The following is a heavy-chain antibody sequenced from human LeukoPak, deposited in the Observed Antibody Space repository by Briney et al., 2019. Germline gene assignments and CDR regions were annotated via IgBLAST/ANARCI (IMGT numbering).Heavy chain of an antibody. V-gene: IGHV3-33*06. Sequence: GGSLRLSCAASGFTFSSYGMHWVRQAPGKGLEWVAVIWYDGSNKYYADSVKGRFTISRDNSKNTLYLQMNSLRAEGTAVYYCAKDLGIAAAQDYWGQGTLVTVSS. D-gene: IGHD6-13*01. CDR2: IWYDGSNK. J-gene: IGHJ4*02. CDR1: GFTFSSYG. CDR3: AKDLGIAAAQDY.